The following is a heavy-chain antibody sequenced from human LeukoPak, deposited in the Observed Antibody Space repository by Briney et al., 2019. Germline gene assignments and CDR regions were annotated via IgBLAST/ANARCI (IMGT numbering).Heavy chain of an antibody. D-gene: IGHD4-23*01. V-gene: IGHV4-34*01. Sequence: PSETLSLTCAVYGGPFSDYYWSWIRQPSGKGLEWIGEINHSGSTNYNPSLKSRVTISVDTSKNQFSLKLSSVTAADTAVYYCARTGGNLNDAFDIWGQGTMVTVSS. CDR1: GGPFSDYY. CDR2: INHSGST. CDR3: ARTGGNLNDAFDI. J-gene: IGHJ3*02.